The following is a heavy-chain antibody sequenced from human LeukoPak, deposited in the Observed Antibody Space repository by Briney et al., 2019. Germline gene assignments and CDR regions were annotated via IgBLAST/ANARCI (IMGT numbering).Heavy chain of an antibody. V-gene: IGHV4-4*07. CDR3: ARAYSPPQWSPFDY. CDR1: GGSISSYY. CDR2: ISTIGST. J-gene: IGHJ4*02. D-gene: IGHD6-13*01. Sequence: SETLSLTCTVSGGSISSYYWSWIRQPAGKGLEWIGRISTIGSTNYNPSLSSRVTISIDTSKNQFSLKLSSVTAADTAVYYCARAYSPPQWSPFDYWGQGTLVTVSS.